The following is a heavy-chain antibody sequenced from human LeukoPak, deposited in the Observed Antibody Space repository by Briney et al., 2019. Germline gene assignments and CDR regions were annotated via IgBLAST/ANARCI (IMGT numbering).Heavy chain of an antibody. CDR1: GYTFTDYY. Sequence: ASVKVSCKASGYTFTDYYLHWVRQAPGQGFEWMGWINPNSGGTNYAQKFQGWVTMTRDTSISTAYMELGRLRSDDTAVYYCARGGVDNSYFDYWGQGTLVTVSS. V-gene: IGHV1-2*04. J-gene: IGHJ4*02. D-gene: IGHD4-11*01. CDR2: INPNSGGT. CDR3: ARGGVDNSYFDY.